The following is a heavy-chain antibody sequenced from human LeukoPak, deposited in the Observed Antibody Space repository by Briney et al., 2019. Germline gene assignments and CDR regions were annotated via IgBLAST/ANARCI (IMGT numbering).Heavy chain of an antibody. J-gene: IGHJ3*02. CDR2: IIPIFGTA. D-gene: IGHD3-9*01. CDR3: ARHSRYYDILTGHYKPDAFDI. CDR1: GGTFSSYA. Sequence: GASVTVSFTASGGTFSSYAISWVRQAPGQGLEWMGGIIPIFGTANYAQKFQGRVTITADESTSTAYMELSSLRSEDTAVYYCARHSRYYDILTGHYKPDAFDIWGQGTMVTVSS. V-gene: IGHV1-69*13.